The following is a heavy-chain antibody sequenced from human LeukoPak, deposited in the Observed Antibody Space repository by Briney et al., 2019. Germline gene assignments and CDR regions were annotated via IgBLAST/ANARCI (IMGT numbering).Heavy chain of an antibody. CDR1: GGTFSSYA. Sequence: SVKVSCKASGGTFSSYAISWVRQAPGQGLEWMGGIIPIFGTANYAQKFQGRVTITADESTSTAYMELSSLRSEDTAVHYCARERRDGYNHEQGYFDYWGQGTLVTVSS. V-gene: IGHV1-69*13. CDR3: ARERRDGYNHEQGYFDY. CDR2: IIPIFGTA. D-gene: IGHD5-24*01. J-gene: IGHJ4*02.